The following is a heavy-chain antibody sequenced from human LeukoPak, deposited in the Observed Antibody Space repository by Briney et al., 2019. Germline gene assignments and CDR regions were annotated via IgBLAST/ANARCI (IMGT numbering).Heavy chain of an antibody. CDR2: IRYDGSNK. CDR1: GFNFMTYG. D-gene: IGHD5-12*01. J-gene: IGHJ4*02. Sequence: PGGSLRLSCAASGFNFMTYGMHWVRQAPGKGLEWVAFIRYDGSNKYYADSVKGRFTISRDNSKNTLYLQMNSLRAEDTAVYYCEVAQGLTGYWGQGTLVTVSS. V-gene: IGHV3-30*02. CDR3: EVAQGLTGY.